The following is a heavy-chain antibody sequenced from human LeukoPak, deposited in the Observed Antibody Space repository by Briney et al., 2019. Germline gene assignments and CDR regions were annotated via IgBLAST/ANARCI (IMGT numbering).Heavy chain of an antibody. Sequence: GGSLRLSCAASGFTVSSNYMSWVRQAPGKGLEWVSVIYSGGSTYYADSVKGRFTISRDTSKNTLYLQMDSLGAEDTAVYYCARERGTSYLHFVYWGQGALVTVSS. CDR1: GFTVSSNY. D-gene: IGHD1-26*01. J-gene: IGHJ4*02. CDR2: IYSGGST. CDR3: ARERGTSYLHFVY. V-gene: IGHV3-66*01.